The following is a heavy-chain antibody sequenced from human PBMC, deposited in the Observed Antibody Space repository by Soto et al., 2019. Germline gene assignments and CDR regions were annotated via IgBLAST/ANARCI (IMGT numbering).Heavy chain of an antibody. Sequence: GGSLRLSCAASGFTFSSYGMHWVRQAPGKGLEWVAVISYDGSNKYYADSVKGRFTISRDNSKNTLYLQMNSLRAEDTAVYYCAKPGGYYGSGYYYYYGMDVWGQGTTVTV. CDR2: ISYDGSNK. D-gene: IGHD3-10*01. CDR3: AKPGGYYGSGYYYYYGMDV. V-gene: IGHV3-30*18. CDR1: GFTFSSYG. J-gene: IGHJ6*02.